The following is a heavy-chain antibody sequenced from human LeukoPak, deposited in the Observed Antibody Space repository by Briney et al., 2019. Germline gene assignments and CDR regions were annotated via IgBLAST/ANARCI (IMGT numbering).Heavy chain of an antibody. V-gene: IGHV3-48*04. CDR2: ISSSSRTI. Sequence: GGSLRLSCAASGFTFTSYRMSWVRQAPGKGLEWVAYISSSSRTIYYADSVKGRFTISRDNAKNSLYLQMNSLRAEDTAVYYCAELGITMIGGVWGKGTTVTISS. CDR1: GFTFTSYR. J-gene: IGHJ6*04. CDR3: AELGITMIGGV. D-gene: IGHD3-10*02.